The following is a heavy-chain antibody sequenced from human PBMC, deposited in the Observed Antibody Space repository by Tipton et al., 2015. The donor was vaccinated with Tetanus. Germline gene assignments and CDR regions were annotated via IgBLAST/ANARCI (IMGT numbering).Heavy chain of an antibody. D-gene: IGHD4-23*01. CDR3: ASMTPVDWYFDL. CDR1: GGSLRSGDHY. Sequence: TLSLTCTVSGGSLRSGDHYWSWIRQAPGKGLEWLAYISSGGSTSYNPSLKSRVTISVDTSKNQLSLKLTSVTAADTAVYYCASMTPVDWYFDLWGRGTLVTVSS. V-gene: IGHV4-61*08. CDR2: ISSGGST. J-gene: IGHJ2*01.